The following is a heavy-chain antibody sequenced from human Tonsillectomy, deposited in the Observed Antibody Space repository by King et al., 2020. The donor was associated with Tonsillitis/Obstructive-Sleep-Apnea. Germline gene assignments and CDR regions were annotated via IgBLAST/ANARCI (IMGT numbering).Heavy chain of an antibody. CDR3: ARARNAKTPYWFDP. J-gene: IGHJ5*02. CDR2: FYYSGST. Sequence: VQLQESGPGLVKPSETLSLTCTVSGGSISSYYWIWIRQPPGKGLEWIGYFYYSGSTNHHPSLQSPVTISVDTSKNQFSLKLSPVTAADTAVYYCARARNAKTPYWFDPWGQGTLVTVSS. CDR1: GGSISSYY. V-gene: IGHV4-59*01.